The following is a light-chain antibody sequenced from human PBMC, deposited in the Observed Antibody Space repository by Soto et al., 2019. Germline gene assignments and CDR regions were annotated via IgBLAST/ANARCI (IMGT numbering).Light chain of an antibody. Sequence: QSVLSQPPSASGTPGQRVTISCSGGSSNIGSYTVNWYQQLPGTAPKLLIYSHDQRPSGVPDRFSGSKSGTSASLAISGLQSEDEADYYCAAWDDSLKGWVFGGGTKVTVL. CDR3: AAWDDSLKGWV. CDR1: SSNIGSYT. J-gene: IGLJ3*02. V-gene: IGLV1-44*01. CDR2: SHD.